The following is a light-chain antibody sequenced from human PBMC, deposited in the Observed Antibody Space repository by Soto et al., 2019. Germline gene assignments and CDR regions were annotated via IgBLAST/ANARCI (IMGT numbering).Light chain of an antibody. J-gene: IGKJ2*01. Sequence: DTVLTQSPATLSLSPGERATLSCRASHSVFSYLAWYQHKPGQAPRLLVYDASKRATGIPARFSGSGSGTDFTLTISSLEPEDFALYYCQQRSTRPPAFGQGTKVEIK. CDR3: QQRSTRPPA. CDR2: DAS. V-gene: IGKV3-11*01. CDR1: HSVFSY.